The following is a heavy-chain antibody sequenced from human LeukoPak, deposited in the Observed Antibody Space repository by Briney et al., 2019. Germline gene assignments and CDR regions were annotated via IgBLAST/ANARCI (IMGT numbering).Heavy chain of an antibody. CDR2: INHSGRT. V-gene: IGHV4-34*01. D-gene: IGHD1-1*01. CDR3: ARAHKLNAFDI. Sequence: SETLSLTCAVYGESFSDYYWSWIRQPPGKGLEWIGEINHSGRTNYNPSLKSRVTISVDTSKDQFSLKLTSVTAADTAVYYCARAHKLNAFDIWGQGTMVTVSS. CDR1: GESFSDYY. J-gene: IGHJ3*02.